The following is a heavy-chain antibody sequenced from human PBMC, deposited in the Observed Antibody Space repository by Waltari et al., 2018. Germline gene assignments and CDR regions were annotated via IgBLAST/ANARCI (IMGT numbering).Heavy chain of an antibody. J-gene: IGHJ4*01. D-gene: IGHD6-19*01. Sequence: QVLLQESGPGLVKPSETLSLTCSVSGVPINSYYWTWIRQPAGKGLEWIGRVYTSGSFTSNPSVEGRVIMSVDMSSNQVSLKLTSVTAADTAVYFCATGTGSGWYGDYFDYWGQEFWSPFPQ. CDR2: VYTSGSF. CDR1: GVPINSYY. CDR3: ATGTGSGWYGDYFDY. V-gene: IGHV4-4*07.